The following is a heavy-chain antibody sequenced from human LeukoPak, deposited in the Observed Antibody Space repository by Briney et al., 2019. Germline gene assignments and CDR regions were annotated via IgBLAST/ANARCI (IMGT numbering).Heavy chain of an antibody. J-gene: IGHJ4*02. CDR2: INHSGST. V-gene: IGHV4-34*01. D-gene: IGHD6-6*01. Sequence: PSETLSLTCAVYGGSFSGYYWSWIRQPPGKGLEWIGEINHSGSTFYNPSLKSRVTISVDTSRNQFSLNLNSMTAADMAVFYCARVGEQLEFDYWGQGTLVTVSS. CDR3: ARVGEQLEFDY. CDR1: GGSFSGYY.